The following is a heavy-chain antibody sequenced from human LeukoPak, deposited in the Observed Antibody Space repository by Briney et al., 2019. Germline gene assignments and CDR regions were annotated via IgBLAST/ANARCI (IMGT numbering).Heavy chain of an antibody. CDR3: AKGGRGSGSYNYFDK. D-gene: IGHD3-10*01. Sequence: GGSLRLSCAATGFTYSSYAMNWVRQAPGKRLEWVSGISGSGGNTYYADSVKGRFTISRDNSKNMLYLEMNSLRTEDTTVYYCAKGGRGSGSYNYFDKWGQGTLVTASS. V-gene: IGHV3-23*01. J-gene: IGHJ4*02. CDR2: ISGSGGNT. CDR1: GFTYSSYA.